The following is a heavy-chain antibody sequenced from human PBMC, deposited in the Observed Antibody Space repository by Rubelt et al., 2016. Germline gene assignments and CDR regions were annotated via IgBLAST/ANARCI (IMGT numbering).Heavy chain of an antibody. J-gene: IGHJ4*02. V-gene: IGHV2-5*02. CDR3: AHKFNSGFDH. CDR2: IYWDDDK. Sequence: QITLKESGPTLVKPTQTLTLTCTFSGFSLSTSRVGVGWIRHPPGKALEWLALIYWDDDKRYSPSLKNRLTLTKETSKNQVVLTMTNMDPVDTATYHCAHKFNSGFDHWGQGTLVTVSS. D-gene: IGHD6-19*01. CDR1: GFSLSTSRVG.